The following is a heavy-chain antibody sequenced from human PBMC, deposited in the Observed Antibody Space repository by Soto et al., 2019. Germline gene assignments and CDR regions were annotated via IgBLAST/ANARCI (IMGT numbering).Heavy chain of an antibody. Sequence: SETLSLTCTVSGGSISSSSYYWGWIRQPPGKGLEWIGSIYYSGSTYYNPSLKSRVTISVDTSKNQFSLKLSSVTAADTAVYYCARHLVDTAMGVNYYYGMDVWGQGTTVTVSS. J-gene: IGHJ6*02. D-gene: IGHD5-18*01. CDR3: ARHLVDTAMGVNYYYGMDV. CDR2: IYYSGST. CDR1: GGSISSSSYY. V-gene: IGHV4-39*01.